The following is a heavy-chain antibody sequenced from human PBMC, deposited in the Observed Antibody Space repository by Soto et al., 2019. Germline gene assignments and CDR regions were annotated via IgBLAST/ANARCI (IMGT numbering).Heavy chain of an antibody. D-gene: IGHD3-3*01. Sequence: GGSLRLSCAASGFTFSSYGMHWVRQAPGKGLEWVAVISYDGSNKYYADSVKGRFTISRDNSKNTLYLQMNSLRAEDTAVYYCAKDGNDFWSGYLVTSYYYGMDVWGQGTTVTVSS. CDR1: GFTFSSYG. J-gene: IGHJ6*02. CDR2: ISYDGSNK. CDR3: AKDGNDFWSGYLVTSYYYGMDV. V-gene: IGHV3-30*18.